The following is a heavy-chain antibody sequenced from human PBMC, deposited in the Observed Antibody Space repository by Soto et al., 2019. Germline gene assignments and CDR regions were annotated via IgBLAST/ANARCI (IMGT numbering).Heavy chain of an antibody. Sequence: SETLSLTCAVSGGSISSGGYSWSWIRQPPGKGLEWIGYIYHSGSTYYNPSLKSRVTISVDRSKNQFSLKLSSVTAADTAVYFCAKSPSVVLVPSTLGGNNWFDPWGQGTLVTVSS. D-gene: IGHD2-15*01. V-gene: IGHV4-30-2*01. CDR3: AKSPSVVLVPSTLGGNNWFDP. CDR2: IYHSGST. CDR1: GGSISSGGYS. J-gene: IGHJ5*02.